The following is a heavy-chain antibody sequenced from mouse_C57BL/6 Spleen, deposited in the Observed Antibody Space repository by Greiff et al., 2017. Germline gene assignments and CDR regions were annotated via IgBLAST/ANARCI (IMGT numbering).Heavy chain of an antibody. V-gene: IGHV1-69*01. CDR3: ARSNDYHWYFDV. CDR2: IDPSDSYT. J-gene: IGHJ1*03. CDR1: GYTFTSYW. Sequence: QVQLQQPGAELVMPGASVKLSCKASGYTFTSYWMHWVKQRPGQGLEWIGEIDPSDSYTNYNQKFKGKSTLTVAKSSSTAYMPLRSLTSEDSAVYYCARSNDYHWYFDVWGTGTTVTVSA. D-gene: IGHD2-4*01.